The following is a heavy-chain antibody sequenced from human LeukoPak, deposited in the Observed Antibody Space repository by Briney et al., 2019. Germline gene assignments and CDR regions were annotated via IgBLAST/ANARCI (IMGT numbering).Heavy chain of an antibody. CDR2: TYHSGST. Sequence: SETLSLTCSVSGYSISSGYYWGWIRQPPGKGLEWIGTTYHSGSTYYNPSLKSRGTISVDTFRNHFSLKVSSVTAADTAVYYCARSLNPVAGGYYFDYWGQGALVTVSS. CDR1: GYSISSGYY. V-gene: IGHV4-38-2*01. D-gene: IGHD6-19*01. J-gene: IGHJ4*02. CDR3: ARSLNPVAGGYYFDY.